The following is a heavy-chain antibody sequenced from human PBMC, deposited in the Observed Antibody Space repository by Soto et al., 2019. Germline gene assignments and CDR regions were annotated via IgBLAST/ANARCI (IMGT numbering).Heavy chain of an antibody. CDR1: GFTYSIYA. D-gene: IGHD5-12*01. J-gene: IGHJ4*02. CDR3: AKEIAVAVATPPEY. CDR2: ISGSGGET. V-gene: IGHV3-23*01. Sequence: EVQLLESGGGLVQPGGSLRLSCTASGFTYSIYAMAWVRQAPGKGLEWVSAISGSGGETNYADSVKGRFTISRDNSKNTVYLQMTNLRADDTAVYYCAKEIAVAVATPPEYWGQGTLVTVSS.